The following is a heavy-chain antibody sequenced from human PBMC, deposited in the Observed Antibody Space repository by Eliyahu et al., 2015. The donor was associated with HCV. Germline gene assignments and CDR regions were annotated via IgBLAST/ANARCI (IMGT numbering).Heavy chain of an antibody. J-gene: IGHJ4*02. D-gene: IGHD3-10*01. CDR3: ARGWAGVSLD. V-gene: IGHV1-2*02. Sequence: QVQPVQSGAEVKKPGASVRVSCKTSESTFTVSNYYIHWXRQAPGQGLEWMGWIHPGSGGTNYAQQFQGRVTMTRDXSINTVYMDFNSLTSDDTALYYCARGWAGVSLDWGRGTLVTVSS. CDR1: ESTFTVSNYY. CDR2: IHPGSGGT.